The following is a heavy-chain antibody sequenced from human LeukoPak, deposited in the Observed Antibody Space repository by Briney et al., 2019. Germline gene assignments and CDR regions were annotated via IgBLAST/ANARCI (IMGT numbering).Heavy chain of an antibody. CDR1: GYTFTDYY. CDR2: LKADTGGR. D-gene: IGHD1-1*01. CDR3: ARGMATEGPRSFDS. Sequence: ASVKVSCETSGYTFTDYYLHWVRQAPGHRLEWMGWLKADTGGRILAQKFEGRVTLTRDTSISTAYMELSRLRSDDTAMYYCARGMATEGPRSFDSWGQGTLVTVSS. J-gene: IGHJ5*01. V-gene: IGHV1-2*02.